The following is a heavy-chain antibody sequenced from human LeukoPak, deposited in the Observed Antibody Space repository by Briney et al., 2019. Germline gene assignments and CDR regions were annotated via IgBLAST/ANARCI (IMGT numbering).Heavy chain of an antibody. CDR2: IYYSGST. CDR1: GGSISSYY. CDR3: ARVSPGGWYHYFDY. Sequence: SETLSLTCTVSGGSISSYYWSWIRQPPGKGLEWIGSIYYSGSTNYNPSLKSRVTISVDTSKNQFSLKPSSVTAADTAVYYCARVSPGGWYHYFDYWGQGTLVTVSS. V-gene: IGHV4-59*12. D-gene: IGHD6-19*01. J-gene: IGHJ4*02.